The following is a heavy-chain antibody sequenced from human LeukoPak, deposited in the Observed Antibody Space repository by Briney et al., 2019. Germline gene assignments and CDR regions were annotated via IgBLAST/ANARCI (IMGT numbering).Heavy chain of an antibody. CDR3: AKGTWSAYLFDY. J-gene: IGHJ4*02. Sequence: GGSLRLSCAASEFTFRNYAMSWVRQAPGKGLEWVSTISDSGASTDYADSVKGRFTVSRDNSKNTLYLQMNSLRAEGTAVYYCAKGTWSAYLFDYWGQGTLVTVSS. CDR2: ISDSGAST. D-gene: IGHD3-3*01. CDR1: EFTFRNYA. V-gene: IGHV3-23*01.